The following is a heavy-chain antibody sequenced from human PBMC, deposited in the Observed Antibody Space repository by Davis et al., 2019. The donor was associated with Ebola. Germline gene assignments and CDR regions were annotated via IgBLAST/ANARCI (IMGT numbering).Heavy chain of an antibody. Sequence: MPSETLSLTCAVYGGSISSYYWSWIRQPPGKGLEWIGYIYYSGSTNYNPSLKSRVTISVDTSKNQFSLKLSSVTAADTAVYYCARKAGYWGQGTLVTVSS. CDR3: ARKAGY. J-gene: IGHJ4*02. CDR2: IYYSGST. CDR1: GGSISSYY. V-gene: IGHV4-59*01.